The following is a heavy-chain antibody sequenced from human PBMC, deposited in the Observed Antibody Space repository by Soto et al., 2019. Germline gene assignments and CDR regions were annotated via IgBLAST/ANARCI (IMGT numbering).Heavy chain of an antibody. V-gene: IGHV4-39*01. CDR1: GGSGGFISSISYH. D-gene: IGHD4-17*01. CDR3: ARHPPYGPLDY. J-gene: IGHJ4*02. CDR2: IYYSGST. Sequence: SETLSLTCTVSGGSGGFISSISYHWGWIRQPPGKGLEWIGNIYYSGSTYYNPSLKSRVTISGDTSKNQFSLRLTSVTAADTAVYYCARHPPYGPLDYWGQGTLVTVSS.